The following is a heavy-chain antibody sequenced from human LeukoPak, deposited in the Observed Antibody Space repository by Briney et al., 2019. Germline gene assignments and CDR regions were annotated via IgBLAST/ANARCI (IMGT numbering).Heavy chain of an antibody. Sequence: SETLSLTCTVSGGSISSYYWSWLRQPPGKGLEWVGYIYYSGSTNYNPSLKSRVTISVDTSKNQFSLKLSSVTAADTAVYYCARVLGSGTHGDNWFDPWGQGTLVTVSS. CDR1: GGSISSYY. V-gene: IGHV4-59*01. D-gene: IGHD3-10*01. CDR2: IYYSGST. J-gene: IGHJ5*02. CDR3: ARVLGSGTHGDNWFDP.